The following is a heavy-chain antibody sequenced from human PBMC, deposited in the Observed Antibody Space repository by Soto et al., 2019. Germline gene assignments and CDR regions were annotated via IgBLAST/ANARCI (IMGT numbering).Heavy chain of an antibody. D-gene: IGHD3-16*01. CDR2: ISWNSGNI. J-gene: IGHJ4*02. Sequence: EVQLVESGGGLVQPGRYLRLYCAASGLTFVDYAMHWVRQAPGKGLEWVSGISWNSGNIDYADSVKGRFTISRDNPKNSLYLQMSSLRTQDTAWDYGAKARGAYWGLEDYWGQGTLVTVSS. V-gene: IGHV3-9*01. CDR1: GLTFVDYA. CDR3: AKARGAYWGLEDY.